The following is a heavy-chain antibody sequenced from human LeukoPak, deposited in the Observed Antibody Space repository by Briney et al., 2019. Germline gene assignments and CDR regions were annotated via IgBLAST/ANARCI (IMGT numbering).Heavy chain of an antibody. V-gene: IGHV4-4*02. Sequence: SETLSLTCDVSGGSVTSTNWWTWVRQPPGKGLEWIGEVHLDGRTNYNPSLKSRIIMSVELTDNHISLKLTSVTAADTAVYYCAREGGFYRPLDYSGEGTLVTVSS. D-gene: IGHD3-3*01. J-gene: IGHJ4*02. CDR3: AREGGFYRPLDY. CDR1: GGSVTSTNW. CDR2: VHLDGRT.